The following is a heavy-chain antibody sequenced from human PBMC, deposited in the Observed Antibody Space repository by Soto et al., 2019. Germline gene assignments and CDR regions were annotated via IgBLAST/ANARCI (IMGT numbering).Heavy chain of an antibody. J-gene: IGHJ5*02. CDR2: ISLYSDGT. Sequence: ASVKVSCKTSGYTFSNFGITWVRQAPGQPLEWLGWISLYSDGTNYAQKFQGRVSMTTDTSTTTAYMELRSLRSDDTAVYYCARVVPGAEAWFGPWGQGTLVTVSS. D-gene: IGHD2-2*01. CDR1: GYTFSNFG. CDR3: ARVVPGAEAWFGP. V-gene: IGHV1-18*01.